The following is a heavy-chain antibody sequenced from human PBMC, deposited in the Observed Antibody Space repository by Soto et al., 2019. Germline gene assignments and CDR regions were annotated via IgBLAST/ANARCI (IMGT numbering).Heavy chain of an antibody. CDR3: ARDLLDTAMYGRMDAFDI. D-gene: IGHD5-18*01. Sequence: GASMKVSCKASGYTFTSYGISWVRQAPGQGLEWMGWISAYNGNTNYAQKLQGRVTMTTDTSTSTAYMELRSLRSDDTAVYYCARDLLDTAMYGRMDAFDIWGQGTMVTVSS. CDR1: GYTFTSYG. CDR2: ISAYNGNT. J-gene: IGHJ3*02. V-gene: IGHV1-18*01.